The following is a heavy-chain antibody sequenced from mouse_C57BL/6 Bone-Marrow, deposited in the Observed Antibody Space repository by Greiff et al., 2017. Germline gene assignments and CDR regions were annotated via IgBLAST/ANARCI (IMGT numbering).Heavy chain of an antibody. D-gene: IGHD2-4*01. Sequence: EVQLQQSGPELVKPGASVKISCKASGYSFTDYNMNWVKQSNGKSLEWIGVINPNYGTNSYNQKFKGKATLTVDQSSSTSYMQLNSLTSEDSAAYYCARGYDYDYAMDYWGQGTTVTVSS. J-gene: IGHJ4*01. CDR1: GYSFTDYN. CDR2: INPNYGTN. CDR3: ARGYDYDYAMDY. V-gene: IGHV1-39*01.